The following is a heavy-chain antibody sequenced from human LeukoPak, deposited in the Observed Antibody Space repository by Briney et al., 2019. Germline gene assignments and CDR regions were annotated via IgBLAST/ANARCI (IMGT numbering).Heavy chain of an antibody. D-gene: IGHD1-7*01. V-gene: IGHV6-1*01. J-gene: IGHJ4*02. CDR1: GDSAPGSGVG. CDR2: IYYWSKWYY. CDR3: ARSKNYAFDY. Sequence: SQTLSLTCAISGDSAPGSGVGWHWIRQSPSRGLEWLGKIYYWSKWYYDYAISVKSRIDINPDTSKNQFSPQLDSVTPDDTAVYYCARSKNYAFDYWGPGALVTVSS.